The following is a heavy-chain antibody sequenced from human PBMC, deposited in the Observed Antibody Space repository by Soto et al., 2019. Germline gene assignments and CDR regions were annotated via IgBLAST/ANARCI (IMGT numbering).Heavy chain of an antibody. D-gene: IGHD2-15*01. Sequence: ASVKVSCKASGYTFTSYYMHWVRQAPGQGLEWMGIINPSGGSTSYAQKFQGRVTMTRDTSTSTVYMELSSLRSEDTAVYYCARFPCSGDSAKPPRGSDPWGQGTLVTVSS. J-gene: IGHJ5*02. CDR2: INPSGGST. CDR3: ARFPCSGDSAKPPRGSDP. CDR1: GYTFTSYY. V-gene: IGHV1-46*03.